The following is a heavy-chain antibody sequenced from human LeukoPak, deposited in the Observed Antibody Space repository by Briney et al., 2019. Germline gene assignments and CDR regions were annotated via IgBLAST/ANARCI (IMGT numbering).Heavy chain of an antibody. CDR1: GGTFSSYA. J-gene: IGHJ6*01. V-gene: IGHV1-69*04. Sequence: SVKVSCKASGGTFSSYAISWVRQAPGQGVEWMGRIIPILGIANYAQKFQGRVTITADKSTSTAYMELSSLRSEDTAVYYCARDIARGGGVTYYYYGMDVWGQGTTVTVSS. CDR2: IIPILGIA. CDR3: ARDIARGGGVTYYYYGMDV. D-gene: IGHD5-18*01.